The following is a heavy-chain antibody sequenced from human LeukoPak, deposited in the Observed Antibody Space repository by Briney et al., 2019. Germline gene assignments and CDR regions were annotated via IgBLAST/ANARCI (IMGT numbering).Heavy chain of an antibody. J-gene: IGHJ5*02. CDR3: ARQPYYYDSSGHIPAWFDP. CDR2: IYYSGST. V-gene: IGHV4-39*01. D-gene: IGHD3-22*01. CDR1: GGSISSSSYY. Sequence: SETLSLTCTVSGGSISSSSYYWGWIRQPPGKGLEWIGSIYYSGSTYYNPSLKSRVTISVDTSKNQFSLKLSSVTAADTAVYYCARQPYYYDSSGHIPAWFDPWGQGTLVTVSS.